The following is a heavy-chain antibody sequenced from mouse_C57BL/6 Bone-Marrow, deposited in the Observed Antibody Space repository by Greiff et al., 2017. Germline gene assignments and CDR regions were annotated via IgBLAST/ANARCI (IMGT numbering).Heavy chain of an antibody. CDR2: IDPSDSYT. CDR1: GYTFTSYW. V-gene: IGHV1-50*01. D-gene: IGHD1-1*01. Sequence: VQLQQPGAELVKPGASVKLSCKASGYTFTSYWMQWVKQRPGPGLEWIGEIDPSDSYTNYNQKFKGKATLTVDTSSSTAYMQLSSLTSEDSAVYYCASCTTGEEYFDVWGTGTTVTVSS. J-gene: IGHJ1*03. CDR3: ASCTTGEEYFDV.